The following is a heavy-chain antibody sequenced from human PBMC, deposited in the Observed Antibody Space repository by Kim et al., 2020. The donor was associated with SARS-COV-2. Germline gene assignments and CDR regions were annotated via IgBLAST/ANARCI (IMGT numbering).Heavy chain of an antibody. J-gene: IGHJ6*02. CDR1: GFTFTSSA. CDR3: AADTEVERTYYYGMDV. D-gene: IGHD1-1*01. CDR2: IVVGSGNT. V-gene: IGHV1-58*01. Sequence: SVKVSCKASGFTFTSSAVQWVRQARGQRLEWIGWIVVGSGNTNYAQKFQERVTITRDMSTSTAYMELSSLRTEDTAVYYCAADTEVERTYYYGMDVWGQGTTVTVSS.